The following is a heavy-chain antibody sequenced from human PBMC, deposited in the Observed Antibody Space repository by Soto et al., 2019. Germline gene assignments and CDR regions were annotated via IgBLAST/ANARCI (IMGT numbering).Heavy chain of an antibody. V-gene: IGHV1-2*04. J-gene: IGHJ3*02. CDR1: GYTFTGYY. CDR3: ARGYCSGGSCYYHDAFDI. D-gene: IGHD2-15*01. CDR2: INPNSGGT. Sequence: QVQLVQSGAEVKKPGASVKVSCKASGYTFTGYYMHWVRQAPGQGLEWMGWINPNSGGTNYAQKLQRWVTMTRDTSISTAYMGLSRLRSDDTAVYYCARGYCSGGSCYYHDAFDIWGQGTMVTVSS.